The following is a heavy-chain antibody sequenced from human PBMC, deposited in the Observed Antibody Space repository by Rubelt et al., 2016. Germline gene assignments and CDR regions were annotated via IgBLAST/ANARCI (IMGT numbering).Heavy chain of an antibody. CDR2: IYYSGRT. CDR3: ARVTAVPAAIPDH. J-gene: IGHJ4*02. Sequence: QVQLQESGPGLVKPSETLPLTCTVSGDSISSASSYWSWIRQSPGKGLEWIGYIYYSGRTHYKPSLQSRVTISIDTSKNQFYRKLRSGTAADTAVYYCARVTAVPAAIPDHWGQGTLVNVSS. V-gene: IGHV4-61*01. CDR1: GDSISSASSY. D-gene: IGHD2-2*01.